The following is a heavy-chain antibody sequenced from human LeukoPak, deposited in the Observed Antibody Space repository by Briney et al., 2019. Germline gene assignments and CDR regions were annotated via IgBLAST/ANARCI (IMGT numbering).Heavy chain of an antibody. CDR2: ISWNSGSI. V-gene: IGHV3-9*01. CDR1: GFTFDDYA. J-gene: IGHJ6*02. CDR3: ARTRYYYYYGMDV. Sequence: PGRSLRLSCAASGFTFDDYAMHWVRHAPGKGLEWASGISWNSGSIGYADSVKGRLTISRDNAKNSLYLQMNSLRAEDTALYYCARTRYYYYYGMDVWGQGTTVTVSS. D-gene: IGHD1/OR15-1a*01.